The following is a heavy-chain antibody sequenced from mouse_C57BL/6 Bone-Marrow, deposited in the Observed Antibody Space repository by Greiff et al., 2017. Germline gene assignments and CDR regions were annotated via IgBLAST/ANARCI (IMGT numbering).Heavy chain of an antibody. CDR1: GFTFSDYY. V-gene: IGHV5-16*01. CDR2: INYDGSST. Sequence: EVKLVESEGGLVQPGSSMKLSCTASGFTFSDYYMAWVRQVPEKGLEWVANINYDGSSTYYLDSLKSRFIISRDNAKNILYLQMSSLKSEDTATYYCARSSNPYVDYWGQGTTLTVSS. J-gene: IGHJ2*01. CDR3: ARSSNPYVDY. D-gene: IGHD2-5*01.